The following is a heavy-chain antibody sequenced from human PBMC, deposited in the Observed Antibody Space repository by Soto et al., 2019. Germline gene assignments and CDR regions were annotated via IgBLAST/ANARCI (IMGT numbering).Heavy chain of an antibody. V-gene: IGHV4-4*07. CDR2: LYSSGNT. CDR3: ERGTYSSGWYVVDY. CDR1: GASISAYA. D-gene: IGHD6-19*01. J-gene: IGHJ4*02. Sequence: SETLSLTCTVSGASISAYAWSWIRQPAGKGLEWIGRLYSSGNTNYNPSFKSRLTMSADTYKNQFSLKLSSVTAADTAVYYCERGTYSSGWYVVDYWGKGTRVT.